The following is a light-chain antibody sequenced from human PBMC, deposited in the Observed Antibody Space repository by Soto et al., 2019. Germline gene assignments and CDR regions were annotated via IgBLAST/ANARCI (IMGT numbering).Light chain of an antibody. V-gene: IGLV2-11*01. CDR1: SSDVGDYNY. Sequence: QSVLTQPRSVSGSPGQSVTISCTGTSSDVGDYNYVSWYQQHPGKAPKLMIYDVSKRPSGVPDRFSGSKSGNTASLTISGLQAEDEADYYCCSYAGSYTFPYVFGTGTKLTVL. CDR2: DVS. CDR3: CSYAGSYTFPYV. J-gene: IGLJ1*01.